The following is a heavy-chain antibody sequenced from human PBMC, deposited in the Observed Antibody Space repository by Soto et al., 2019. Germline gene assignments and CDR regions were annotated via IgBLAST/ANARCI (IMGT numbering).Heavy chain of an antibody. Sequence: GASVKVSCKAPGYTFTSYGISWVRQAPGQGLEWMGWISAYNGNTNYAQKLQGRVTMTTDTSTSTAYMELRSLRSDDTAVYYCAREPPVLRYFDWLLSGSWFDPWGQGTLVTVSS. V-gene: IGHV1-18*01. CDR2: ISAYNGNT. D-gene: IGHD3-9*01. CDR1: GYTFTSYG. J-gene: IGHJ5*02. CDR3: AREPPVLRYFDWLLSGSWFDP.